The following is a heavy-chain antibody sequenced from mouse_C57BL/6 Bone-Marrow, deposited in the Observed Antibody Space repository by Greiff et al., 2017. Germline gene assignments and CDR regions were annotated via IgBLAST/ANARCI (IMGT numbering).Heavy chain of an antibody. J-gene: IGHJ3*01. Sequence: EVQLQQSGTVLARPGASVKMSCKTSGYTFTSYWMHWVKQRPGQGLEWIGAIYPGNSDTSYNQKFKGKAKLTAVTSASTAYMELSSLTNEDSAVYYCTRARGWDPAWFAYWGQGTLVTVSA. CDR3: TRARGWDPAWFAY. D-gene: IGHD4-1*01. CDR1: GYTFTSYW. CDR2: IYPGNSDT. V-gene: IGHV1-5*01.